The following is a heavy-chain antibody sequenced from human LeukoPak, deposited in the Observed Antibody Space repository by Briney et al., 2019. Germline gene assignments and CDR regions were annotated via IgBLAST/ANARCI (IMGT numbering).Heavy chain of an antibody. V-gene: IGHV4-39*07. CDR2: IYYSGIT. CDR3: ARVDLQNAFDI. CDR1: GGSISATGYF. Sequence: SETLSLTCTVSGGSISATGYFWGWIHQPPGKGLEWVGSIYYSGITHYNPSLKSRVTISVDTSKNQFSLKLSSATAADTAVYYCARVDLQNAFDIWGQGTVVTVSS. D-gene: IGHD3/OR15-3a*01. J-gene: IGHJ3*02.